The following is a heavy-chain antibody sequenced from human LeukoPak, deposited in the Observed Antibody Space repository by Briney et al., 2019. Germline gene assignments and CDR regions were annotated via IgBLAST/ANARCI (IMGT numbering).Heavy chain of an antibody. J-gene: IGHJ4*02. Sequence: GGSLRLSCAASGFTFSSYAMSWVRQAPGKGLEWVSAISGSGGSTYYADSVKGRFTIPRDNSKNTLYLQMNSLRAEDTAVYYCAKAIPGIAVAGTGTFDYWGQGTLVTVSS. CDR2: ISGSGGST. D-gene: IGHD6-19*01. CDR1: GFTFSSYA. CDR3: AKAIPGIAVAGTGTFDY. V-gene: IGHV3-23*01.